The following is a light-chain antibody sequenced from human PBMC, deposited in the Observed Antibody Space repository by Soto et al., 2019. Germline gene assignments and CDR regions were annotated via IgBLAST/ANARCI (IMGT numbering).Light chain of an antibody. CDR2: GAS. J-gene: IGKJ3*01. CDR1: QSISSN. Sequence: EIVMTQSPATLSVSPGERATLSCRASQSISSNLAWYQQKPGQAPRLLIYGASTRATGIPATFSGSGSGTAFTLTISSLQSEDFAVYYCQQFNNLPCTFGPGNKVGIK. V-gene: IGKV3-15*01. CDR3: QQFNNLPCT.